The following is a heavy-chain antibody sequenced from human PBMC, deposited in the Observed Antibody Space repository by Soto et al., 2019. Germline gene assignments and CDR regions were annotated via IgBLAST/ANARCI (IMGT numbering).Heavy chain of an antibody. D-gene: IGHD6-6*01. CDR1: GGSIRESGFY. CDR2: IYFNGRT. Sequence: PSETLSLTCTVSGGSIRESGFYWGWIRQPPGKGLEWIGNIYFNGRTNHNPSLKSRVTISVDTSKNQFSLKLSSVTAADTAVYYCASTRIAARQYYYYYMDVWGKGTTVTVSS. CDR3: ASTRIAARQYYYYYMDV. V-gene: IGHV4-39*07. J-gene: IGHJ6*03.